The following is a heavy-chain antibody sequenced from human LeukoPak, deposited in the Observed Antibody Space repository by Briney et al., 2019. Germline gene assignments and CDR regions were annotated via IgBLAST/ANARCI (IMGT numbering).Heavy chain of an antibody. V-gene: IGHV4-59*12. CDR1: GGSISSYY. D-gene: IGHD3-9*01. CDR2: IYYSGST. J-gene: IGHJ5*02. CDR3: ARVGRVDILTGYANWFDP. Sequence: SETLSLTCTVSGGSISSYYWSWIRQPPGKGLEWIGYIYYSGSTNYNPSLKSRVTISVDTSKNQFSLKLGSVTAADTAVYYCARVGRVDILTGYANWFDPWGQGTLVTVSS.